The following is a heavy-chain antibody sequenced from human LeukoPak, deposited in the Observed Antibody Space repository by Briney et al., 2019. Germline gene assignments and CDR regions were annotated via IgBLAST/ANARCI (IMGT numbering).Heavy chain of an antibody. D-gene: IGHD3-22*01. CDR1: GGSIGNFY. Sequence: SETLSLTCAVSGGSIGNFYWSWIRQPPGKGLEWIEYIYYSGSTNYNPSLKSRVTISVDMSKNQFSLKLSSVTAADTAVYYCARHYFDSNGNFDYWGQGTLVTVSS. CDR2: IYYSGST. J-gene: IGHJ4*02. CDR3: ARHYFDSNGNFDY. V-gene: IGHV4-59*08.